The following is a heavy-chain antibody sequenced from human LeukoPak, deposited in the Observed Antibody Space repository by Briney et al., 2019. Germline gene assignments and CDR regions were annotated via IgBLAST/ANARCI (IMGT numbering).Heavy chain of an antibody. V-gene: IGHV3-30*18. CDR3: AKLMVRGLQAWGETGDAFDI. CDR2: ISYDGSNK. D-gene: IGHD3-10*01. CDR1: GFTFSSYG. J-gene: IGHJ3*02. Sequence: PGGSLRLSCAASGFTFSSYGMHWVRQAPGKGLEWVAVISYDGSNKYYADSVKGRFTISRDNSKNTLYLQMNSLRAEDTAVYYCAKLMVRGLQAWGETGDAFDIWGQGTMVTVSS.